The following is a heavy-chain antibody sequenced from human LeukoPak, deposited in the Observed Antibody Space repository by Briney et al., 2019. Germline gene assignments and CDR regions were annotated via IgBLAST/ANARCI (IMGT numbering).Heavy chain of an antibody. D-gene: IGHD6-19*01. Sequence: RHGGSLTRCCEASGFSVSSYAMSRVRQAPGKGLEWVSAISGSGGSTYYADSVKGRFTISRDNSKNTLYLQMNSLRAEDTAVYYCAKDQYSSGLDAFDIWGQGTMVTVSS. J-gene: IGHJ3*02. V-gene: IGHV3-23*01. CDR2: ISGSGGST. CDR1: GFSVSSYA. CDR3: AKDQYSSGLDAFDI.